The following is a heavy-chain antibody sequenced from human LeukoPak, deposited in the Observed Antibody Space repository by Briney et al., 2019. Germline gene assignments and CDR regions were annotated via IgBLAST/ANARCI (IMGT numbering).Heavy chain of an antibody. J-gene: IGHJ4*02. V-gene: IGHV1-2*02. CDR3: ARAGYSGSYHGRLFDY. Sequence: ASVKVSCKASGYTFTGYYMHWVRQAPGQGLEWMGWINPNSGGTNYAQKFQGRVTMTRDTSISTAYMELSRLRSDDTAVYYCARAGYSGSYHGRLFDYWGQGTLVTVSS. D-gene: IGHD1-26*01. CDR2: INPNSGGT. CDR1: GYTFTGYY.